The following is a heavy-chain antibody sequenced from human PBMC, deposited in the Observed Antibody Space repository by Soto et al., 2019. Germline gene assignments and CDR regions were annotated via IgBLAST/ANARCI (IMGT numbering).Heavy chain of an antibody. CDR2: IIPIFGTA. CDR1: GGTFSSYA. D-gene: IGHD3-22*01. Sequence: SVKVSCKASGGTFSSYAISWVRQAPGQGLEWMGGIIPIFGTANYAQKFQGRVKITADESTSTAYMELSSLRSEDTAVYYCASLGSSGYPYYFDYWGQGTLVTVSS. J-gene: IGHJ4*02. CDR3: ASLGSSGYPYYFDY. V-gene: IGHV1-69*13.